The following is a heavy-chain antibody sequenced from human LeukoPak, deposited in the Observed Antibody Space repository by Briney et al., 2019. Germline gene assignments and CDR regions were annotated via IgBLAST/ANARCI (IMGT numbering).Heavy chain of an antibody. CDR3: AKDLGDSSGYYPWYFDY. V-gene: IGHV3-23*01. CDR2: ISGSGYRT. CDR1: GFTLSSYA. D-gene: IGHD3-22*01. J-gene: IGHJ4*02. Sequence: GGSLRLSCAASGFTLSSYAMSWVRQAPGKGLEWVSTISGSGYRTYYADSVKGRLSISRDNSKNTLYLQMNSLRAEDTAVYYCAKDLGDSSGYYPWYFDYWGQGTLVTASS.